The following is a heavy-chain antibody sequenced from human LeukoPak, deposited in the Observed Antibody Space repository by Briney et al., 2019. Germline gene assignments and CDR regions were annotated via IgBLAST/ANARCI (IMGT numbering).Heavy chain of an antibody. J-gene: IGHJ4*02. CDR1: GFTVSGTY. D-gene: IGHD1-26*01. CDR3: ARVGSGNYYKYFEH. V-gene: IGHV3-53*01. Sequence: GGSLRLSCAASGFTVSGTYMSWVRQAPGKGLEWVSVIYSGAGTYYADSVKGRFTISRDNSKNTLHLQMNSLRAEDTAMYYCARVGSGNYYKYFEHWGQGTLVTVSS. CDR2: IYSGAGT.